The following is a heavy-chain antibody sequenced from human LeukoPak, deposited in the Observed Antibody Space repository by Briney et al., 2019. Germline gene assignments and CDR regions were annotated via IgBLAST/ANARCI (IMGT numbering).Heavy chain of an antibody. Sequence: SVKVSCKASGYIFTSYDINWVRQAPGQGLEWMGRIIPILGIANYAQKFQGRVTITADKSTSTAYMELSSLRSEDTAVYYCARDLWQGSPLDYWGQGTLVTVSS. V-gene: IGHV1-69*04. CDR3: ARDLWQGSPLDY. CDR1: GYIFTSYD. CDR2: IIPILGIA. J-gene: IGHJ4*02. D-gene: IGHD3-10*01.